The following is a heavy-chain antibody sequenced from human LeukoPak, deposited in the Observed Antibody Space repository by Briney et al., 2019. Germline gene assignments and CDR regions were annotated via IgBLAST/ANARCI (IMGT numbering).Heavy chain of an antibody. J-gene: IGHJ4*02. D-gene: IGHD5-24*01. CDR1: GFTFNDYY. CDR2: ISSSGSTI. CDR3: ARDRGRQDGYNYADY. V-gene: IGHV3-11*01. Sequence: GGSLRLSCAASGFTFNDYYMSWIRQAPGKGLEWVSYISSSGSTIYYADSVKGRFTISRDNAKNSLYLQMNSLRAEDTAVYYCARDRGRQDGYNYADYWGQGTLVTVSS.